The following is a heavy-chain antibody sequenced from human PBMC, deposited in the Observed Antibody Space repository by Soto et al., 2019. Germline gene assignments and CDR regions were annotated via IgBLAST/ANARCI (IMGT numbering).Heavy chain of an antibody. V-gene: IGHV3-30*18. J-gene: IGHJ5*02. CDR2: ISYDGSNK. D-gene: IGHD6-19*01. Sequence: GGSLRLSCAASGFTFSSYGMHWVRQAPGKGLEWVAVISYDGSNKYYADSVKGRFTISRDNSKNTLYLQMNSLRAEDTAVYYCAKSSSGWYSGWFDPWGQGXLVTVYS. CDR1: GFTFSSYG. CDR3: AKSSSGWYSGWFDP.